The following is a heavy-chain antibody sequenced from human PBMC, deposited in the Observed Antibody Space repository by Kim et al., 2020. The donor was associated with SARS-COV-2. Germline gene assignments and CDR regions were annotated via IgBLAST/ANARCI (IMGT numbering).Heavy chain of an antibody. Sequence: QGFTGRFVFSLDTSVSTAYLQISSLKAEDTAVYYCARAGDYGDYVYAFDIWGQGTMVTVSS. J-gene: IGHJ3*02. V-gene: IGHV7-4-1*02. D-gene: IGHD4-17*01. CDR3: ARAGDYGDYVYAFDI.